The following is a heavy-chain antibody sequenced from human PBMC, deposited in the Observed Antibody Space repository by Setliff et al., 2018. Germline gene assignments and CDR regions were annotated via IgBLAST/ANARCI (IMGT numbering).Heavy chain of an antibody. J-gene: IGHJ6*03. CDR2: IGHTGSI. CDR3: AREQWLDPPGYYYMDV. Sequence: PSETLSLTCAVYGGSFSGYYWSWIRQPPGKGLEWVGNIGHTGSINYNPSLKSRLTISRDTSKNQVSLKLNSVTATDTAVYYCAREQWLDPPGYYYMDVWAKGTTVTVSS. D-gene: IGHD6-19*01. CDR1: GGSFSGYY. V-gene: IGHV4-34*01.